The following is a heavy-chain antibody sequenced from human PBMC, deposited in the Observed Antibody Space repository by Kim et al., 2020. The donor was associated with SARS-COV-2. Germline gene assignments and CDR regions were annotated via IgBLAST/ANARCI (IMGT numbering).Heavy chain of an antibody. Sequence: ASVKVSCKASGYTFTSYYMHWVRQAPGQGLEWMGIINPSGGSTSYAQKFQGRVTMTWDTSTSTVYMELSSLRSEDTAVYYCARLGPLWFGELSHFDYWGEGSLSADSS. V-gene: IGHV1-46*01. D-gene: IGHD3-10*01. J-gene: IGHJ4*02. CDR1: GYTFTSYY. CDR2: INPSGGST. CDR3: ARLGPLWFGELSHFDY.